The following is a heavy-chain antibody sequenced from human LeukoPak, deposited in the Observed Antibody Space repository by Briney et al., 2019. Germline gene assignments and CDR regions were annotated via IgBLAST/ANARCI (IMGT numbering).Heavy chain of an antibody. Sequence: GSLRLSCAASGFTFSSYAMSWVRQPPGKGLEWIGSIYYSGSTYYNPSLKSRVTISVDTSKNQFSLKLSSVTAADTAVYYCARHGPSDWGRIDYWGQGTLVTVSS. CDR2: IYYSGST. J-gene: IGHJ4*02. CDR1: GFTFSSYA. V-gene: IGHV4-39*01. CDR3: ARHGPSDWGRIDY. D-gene: IGHD7-27*01.